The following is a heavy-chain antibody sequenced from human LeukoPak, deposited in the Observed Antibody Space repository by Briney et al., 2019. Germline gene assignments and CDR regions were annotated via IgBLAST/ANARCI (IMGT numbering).Heavy chain of an antibody. CDR3: AKDMSDSAYYGAPDY. CDR2: IDWSGSDT. J-gene: IGHJ4*02. D-gene: IGHD3-22*01. V-gene: IGHV3-43*01. Sequence: GGSLRLSCSASGFTFEDYTMHWVRQVPGKGLEWVALIDWSGSDTYYTDSVKGRFTISRDNNKDSLYLQMNSLRIADTAFYCCAKDMSDSAYYGAPDYWAPGILVTVSS. CDR1: GFTFEDYT.